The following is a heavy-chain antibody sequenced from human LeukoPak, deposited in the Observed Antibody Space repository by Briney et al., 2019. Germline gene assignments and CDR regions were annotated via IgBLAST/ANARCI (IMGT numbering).Heavy chain of an antibody. CDR3: ARQITIFGVVTYFDY. Sequence: GESLKISCKGSGYSCTSYWIGWVREMPGKGLEWMGIIYPGDSDTRYSPSFQGQVTISADKSISTAYLQWSSLKASDTAMYYCARQITIFGVVTYFDYWGQGTLVTVSS. CDR1: GYSCTSYW. J-gene: IGHJ4*02. CDR2: IYPGDSDT. D-gene: IGHD3-3*01. V-gene: IGHV5-51*01.